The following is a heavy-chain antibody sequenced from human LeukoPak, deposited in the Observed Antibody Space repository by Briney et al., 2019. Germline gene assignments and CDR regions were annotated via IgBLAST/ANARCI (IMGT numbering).Heavy chain of an antibody. J-gene: IGHJ4*02. CDR1: GYTFTSYY. V-gene: IGHV1-46*01. Sequence: ASVKVSCKASGYTFTSYYVHWVRQAPGQGLEWMGIINPSGGSTSYAQKFQGRVTMTRDTSTSTVYMELSSLRSEDTAVYYCARDSPTTADFDYWGQGTLVTVSS. CDR3: ARDSPTTADFDY. CDR2: INPSGGST. D-gene: IGHD1-26*01.